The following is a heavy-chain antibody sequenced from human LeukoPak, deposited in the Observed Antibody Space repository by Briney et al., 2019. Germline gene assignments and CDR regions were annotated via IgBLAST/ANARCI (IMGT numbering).Heavy chain of an antibody. Sequence: ASVKVSCKASGYTFTSYDINWVRQATGQGLEWMGWMNPNSGNTGYAQKFQGRVTMTRNTSISTAYMELSSLRSEDTAVYYCARGRTAYYYDSSGYYPGYWAQGTLVTVSS. CDR1: GYTFTSYD. D-gene: IGHD3-22*01. V-gene: IGHV1-8*01. CDR2: MNPNSGNT. J-gene: IGHJ4*02. CDR3: ARGRTAYYYDSSGYYPGY.